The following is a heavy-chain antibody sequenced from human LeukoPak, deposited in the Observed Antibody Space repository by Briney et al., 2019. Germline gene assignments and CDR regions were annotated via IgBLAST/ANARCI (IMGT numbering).Heavy chain of an antibody. J-gene: IGHJ4*02. CDR2: IYYSGST. D-gene: IGHD2-2*02. CDR3: AGHGNRNIVVVPAAILARSFDY. CDR1: GGSISSYY. Sequence: SETLSLTCTVSGGSISSYYWSWIRQPPGKGLEWIGYIYYSGSTNYNPSLKSRVTISVDTSKNQFSLKLSSVTAAYTAVYYCAGHGNRNIVVVPAAILARSFDYWGQGTLVTVSS. V-gene: IGHV4-59*08.